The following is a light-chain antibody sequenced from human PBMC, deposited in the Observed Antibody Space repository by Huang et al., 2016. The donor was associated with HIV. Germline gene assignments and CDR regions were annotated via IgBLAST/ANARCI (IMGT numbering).Light chain of an antibody. J-gene: IGKJ2*01. CDR1: QSITTY. CDR2: ATS. CDR3: QQSDRTPRVYT. V-gene: IGKV1-39*01. Sequence: DIQMTQSPSSLSASVGDRVTITCRASQSITTYLNWYQQKPGQAPKLLIYATSSLQTGVPSRVSGSGSGTDFALTISSLQPEDFATYYCQQSDRTPRVYTFGQGTKLEIK.